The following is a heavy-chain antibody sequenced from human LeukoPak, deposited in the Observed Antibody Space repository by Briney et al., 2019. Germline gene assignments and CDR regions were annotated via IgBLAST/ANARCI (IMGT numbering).Heavy chain of an antibody. V-gene: IGHV3-21*01. Sequence: GGSLRLSCAASGFTFSSYSMNWVRQAPGKGLEWVSSISSSSSYIYYADSVKGRFTISRDNAKNSLYLQMNSLRAEDTAVYYCERDSYCSGGSCYSRGLDYWGQGTLVTVSS. CDR3: ERDSYCSGGSCYSRGLDY. CDR1: GFTFSSYS. D-gene: IGHD2-15*01. CDR2: ISSSSSYI. J-gene: IGHJ4*02.